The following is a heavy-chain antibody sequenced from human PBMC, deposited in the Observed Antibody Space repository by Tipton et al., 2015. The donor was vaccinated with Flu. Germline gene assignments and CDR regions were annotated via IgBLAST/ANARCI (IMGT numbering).Heavy chain of an antibody. V-gene: IGHV3-48*03. CDR1: GFTFSSYE. Sequence: SLRLSCAASGFTFSSYEMNWVRQAPGKGLEWVSYISSSSSTIYYADSVKGRFTISRDNAKNSLYLQMNSLRAEDTAVYYCARDLLVLTYYYGMDVWGQGTTVTVSS. CDR2: ISSSSSTI. J-gene: IGHJ6*02. CDR3: ARDLLVLTYYYGMDV. D-gene: IGHD2-8*01.